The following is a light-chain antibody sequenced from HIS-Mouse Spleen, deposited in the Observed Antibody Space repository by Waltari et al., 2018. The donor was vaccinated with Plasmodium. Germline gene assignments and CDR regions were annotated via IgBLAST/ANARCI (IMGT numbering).Light chain of an antibody. CDR3: YSTDSSGNHRV. J-gene: IGLJ3*02. CDR1: ALPKKY. CDR2: EDS. V-gene: IGLV3-10*01. Sequence: SYELTPPPSVSVSPGQPARLTCSGDALPKKYSYWYQQKSGQAPVRVIYEDSKRPSGIPERFSGSSSGTMATWTISGAQVEDEADYYCYSTDSSGNHRVFGGGTKLTVL.